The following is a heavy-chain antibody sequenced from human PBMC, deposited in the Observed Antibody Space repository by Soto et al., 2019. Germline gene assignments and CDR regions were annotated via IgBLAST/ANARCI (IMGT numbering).Heavy chain of an antibody. CDR3: ARDPKHSSGQHWAFNYFDS. D-gene: IGHD6-19*01. Sequence: GGSLRLSCAASGFSFSISPMHWVRQAPGKGPEWVALISYDGTNKFYADSVKGRFTISRDNSKSTLYLRVDSLRPEDAAVYYCARDPKHSSGQHWAFNYFDSWGQGTLVTVSS. CDR2: ISYDGTNK. J-gene: IGHJ4*02. CDR1: GFSFSISP. V-gene: IGHV3-30-3*01.